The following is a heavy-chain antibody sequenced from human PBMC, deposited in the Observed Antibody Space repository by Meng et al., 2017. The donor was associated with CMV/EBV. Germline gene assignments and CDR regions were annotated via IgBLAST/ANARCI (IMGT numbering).Heavy chain of an antibody. CDR2: INHSGST. Sequence: SETLSLTCAVYGGSFSGYYWSWIRQPPGKGLEWIGEINHSGSTNYNPSLKSRVTISVDTSKNQFSLKLSSVTAADTAVYYGARGKRYSSSWYPSFDYWGQGTLVTVSS. CDR3: ARGKRYSSSWYPSFDY. D-gene: IGHD6-13*01. CDR1: GGSFSGYY. J-gene: IGHJ4*02. V-gene: IGHV4-34*01.